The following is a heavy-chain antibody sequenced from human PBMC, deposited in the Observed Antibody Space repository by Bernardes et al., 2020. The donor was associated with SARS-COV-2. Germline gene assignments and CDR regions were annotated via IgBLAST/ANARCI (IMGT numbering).Heavy chain of an antibody. Sequence: ASVKVSCKVSGYSLTEFSMHWVRQAPGKGLEWLGGFDPQHRKTLYAQKFQGRVTMTEDTTTDTAYMELRNLRSEDTAVYYCATDDPAGAVFGVVIYALHIWGQVTMVTVSS. D-gene: IGHD3-3*01. CDR1: GYSLTEFS. CDR2: FDPQHRKT. CDR3: ATDDPAGAVFGVVIYALHI. J-gene: IGHJ3*02. V-gene: IGHV1-24*01.